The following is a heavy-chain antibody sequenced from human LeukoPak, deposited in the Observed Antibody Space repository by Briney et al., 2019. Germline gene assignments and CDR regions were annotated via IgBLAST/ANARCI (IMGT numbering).Heavy chain of an antibody. CDR3: ARMYYYDSSGYAVYYFDY. J-gene: IGHJ4*02. CDR2: IYYSGST. D-gene: IGHD3-22*01. CDR1: GGSISSYY. V-gene: IGHV4-59*01. Sequence: SEPLSLTCTVCGGSISSYYWSWLRQPPGKGLEWLGNIYYSGSTNYNPSLKSRVTISVDTSKNQFSLKLSSVTAADTAVYYGARMYYYDSSGYAVYYFDYWGQGTLVTVSS.